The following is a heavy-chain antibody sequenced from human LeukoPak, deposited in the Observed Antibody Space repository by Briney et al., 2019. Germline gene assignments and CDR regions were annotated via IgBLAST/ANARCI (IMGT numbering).Heavy chain of an antibody. CDR2: VSKYTGNA. CDR1: NYTFNDYD. V-gene: IGHV1-18*01. CDR3: AREDDRSFGAYDC. Sequence: ASVRVSCKASNYTFNDYDVTWVRQAPGQGLEWMGWVSKYTGNADYAPKFQGRVSMTTDTSTRTAYMELRSLRPDDTAVYFCAREDDRSFGAYDCWGQGTLVTVS. J-gene: IGHJ4*02. D-gene: IGHD4-17*01.